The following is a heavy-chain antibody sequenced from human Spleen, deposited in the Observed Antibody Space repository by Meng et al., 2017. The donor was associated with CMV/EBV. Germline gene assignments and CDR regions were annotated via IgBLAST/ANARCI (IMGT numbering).Heavy chain of an antibody. J-gene: IGHJ4*02. Sequence: SETLSLTCGAYGESFSGHFWSWIRQSPGKPLEWIGEIFHDGRTNYSPSLRSRVTLSVDTPKTQFSLKLASVTAADTAVYYCARARHYYDMTGFYPYYFDYWGQGALVTVSS. D-gene: IGHD3-9*01. CDR1: GESFSGHF. V-gene: IGHV4-34*12. CDR3: ARARHYYDMTGFYPYYFDY. CDR2: IFHDGRT.